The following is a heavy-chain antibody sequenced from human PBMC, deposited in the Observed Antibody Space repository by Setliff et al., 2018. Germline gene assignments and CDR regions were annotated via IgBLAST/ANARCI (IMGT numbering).Heavy chain of an antibody. CDR3: ARDRGSYNSPEDFDY. V-gene: IGHV4-4*07. CDR1: RGSINSHY. Sequence: PSETLSLTCTVSRGSINSHYWSWIRQPAGKGLEWIGRIFGSGSTNYNPSLKSRVTMSIDTSKNQFFLKVRSVTAADTAVYYCARDRGSYNSPEDFDYWGLGTLVTVSS. D-gene: IGHD3-16*01. CDR2: IFGSGST. J-gene: IGHJ4*02.